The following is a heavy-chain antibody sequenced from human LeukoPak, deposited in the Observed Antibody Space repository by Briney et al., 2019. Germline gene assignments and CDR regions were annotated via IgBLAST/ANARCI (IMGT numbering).Heavy chain of an antibody. D-gene: IGHD6-13*01. CDR1: GGSFSGYY. J-gene: IGHJ6*02. Sequence: SETLSLTCAVYGGSFSGYYWSWIRQPPGKGLEWIGEINHSGSTNYNPSLKSRVTISVDTSKNQFSLKLSSVTAADTAVYYCARGKPCRIAAAGPYYYGMDVWGQGTTVTVSS. V-gene: IGHV4-34*01. CDR2: INHSGST. CDR3: ARGKPCRIAAAGPYYYGMDV.